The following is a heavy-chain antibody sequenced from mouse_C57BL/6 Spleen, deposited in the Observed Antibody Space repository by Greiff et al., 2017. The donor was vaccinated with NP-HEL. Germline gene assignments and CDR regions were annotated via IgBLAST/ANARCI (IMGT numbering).Heavy chain of an antibody. J-gene: IGHJ4*01. CDR2: IHPDSCST. V-gene: IGHV1-64*01. CDR3: AREGVGNYYYAMDY. CDR1: GYTFTSYW. Sequence: VQLQQPGAELVKPGASVKLSCKASGYTFTSYWLHWVKQRPGQGLEWIGMIHPDSCSTNYNEKFKSKATLTVDKSSSTAYMQLSSLTSADSAVYYCAREGVGNYYYAMDYWGQGTSVTVSS. D-gene: IGHD2-1*01.